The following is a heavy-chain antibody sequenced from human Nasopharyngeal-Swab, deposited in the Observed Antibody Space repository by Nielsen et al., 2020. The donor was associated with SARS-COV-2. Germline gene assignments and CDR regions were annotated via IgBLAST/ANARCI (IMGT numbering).Heavy chain of an antibody. V-gene: IGHV3-7*03. CDR2: IKQDGSET. Sequence: GESLKISCAASGFTFSGYWMSWVRQAPGKGLEWVANIKQDGSETYYVDSVKGRFTISRDNAKNSLYLQMNSLRAEDTAIYYCSKDQGGSGSYYWGDHWGQGTLVTVSS. CDR3: SKDQGGSGSYYWGDH. D-gene: IGHD1-26*01. CDR1: GFTFSGYW. J-gene: IGHJ4*02.